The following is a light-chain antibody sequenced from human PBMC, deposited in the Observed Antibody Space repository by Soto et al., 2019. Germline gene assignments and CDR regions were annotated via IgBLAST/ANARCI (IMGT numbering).Light chain of an antibody. CDR2: GAF. V-gene: IGKV3D-20*02. CDR1: QTVSSNY. CDR3: QQRSNWPSS. Sequence: EIVLTQSPDTLSLSPGERASVSCRASQTVSSNYLAWYQQKPGQAPRLLLYGAFTRPTGIPDRFSGSVSGTVFTLTISRLEPEDFAVYYCQQRSNWPSSFGPGTKVDIK. J-gene: IGKJ3*01.